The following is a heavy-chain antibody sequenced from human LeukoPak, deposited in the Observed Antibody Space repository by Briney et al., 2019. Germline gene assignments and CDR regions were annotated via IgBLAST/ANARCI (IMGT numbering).Heavy chain of an antibody. J-gene: IGHJ5*02. D-gene: IGHD1-1*01. CDR1: GGSISSYY. Sequence: NSSETLSLTCTVSGGSISSYYWSWIRQPPGKGLEWIVYIYYSWSTNYNPSLKSRVTISVDTSKNQFSLKLSSVTAADTAVYYCARSIGISTGWFDPWGPGTLVTVSS. CDR2: IYYSWST. V-gene: IGHV4-59*12. CDR3: ARSIGISTGWFDP.